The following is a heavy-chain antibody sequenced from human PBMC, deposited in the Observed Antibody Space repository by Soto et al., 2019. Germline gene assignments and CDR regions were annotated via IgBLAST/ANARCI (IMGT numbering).Heavy chain of an antibody. V-gene: IGHV4-30-2*01. D-gene: IGHD2-2*01. Sequence: PSETLSLTCAVSGGSISSGGYSWSWIRQPPGKSLEWIGYMYHSGSTYYNPSLKSRVTISIDRSKNQFSLKLSSVTAADTAVYYCASLPATSDFDYWGQGTLVTVSS. CDR3: ASLPATSDFDY. J-gene: IGHJ4*02. CDR1: GGSISSGGYS. CDR2: MYHSGST.